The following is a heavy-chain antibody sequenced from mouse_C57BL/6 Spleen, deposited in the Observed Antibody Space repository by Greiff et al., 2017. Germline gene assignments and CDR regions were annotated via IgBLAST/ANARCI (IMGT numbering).Heavy chain of an antibody. Sequence: QVQLKQPGAELVRPGSSVKLSCKASGYTFTSYWMHWVKQRPIQGLEWIGNIDPSDSETHYNQKFKDKATLTVDKSSSTAYMQLSSLTSEDSAVYYCARKANWDDLYWYFDVWGTGTTVTVSS. CDR2: IDPSDSET. CDR3: ARKANWDDLYWYFDV. V-gene: IGHV1-52*01. D-gene: IGHD4-1*01. CDR1: GYTFTSYW. J-gene: IGHJ1*03.